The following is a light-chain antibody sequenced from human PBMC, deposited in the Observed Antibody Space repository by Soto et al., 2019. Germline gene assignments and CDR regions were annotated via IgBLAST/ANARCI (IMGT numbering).Light chain of an antibody. J-gene: IGKJ5*01. Sequence: EIVMTQSPATLSVSPVERATLSCMASQSVRSNLAWYQQKPGQAPRLLIYGASTRATGIPARFSGSGSGTEFTLTIRSLQSEDFAVYYCQQYNNWPPINCGQGKRREIK. V-gene: IGKV3-15*01. CDR1: QSVRSN. CDR3: QQYNNWPPIN. CDR2: GAS.